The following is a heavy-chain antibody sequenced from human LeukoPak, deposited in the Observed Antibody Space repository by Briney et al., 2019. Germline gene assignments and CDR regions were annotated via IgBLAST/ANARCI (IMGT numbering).Heavy chain of an antibody. CDR1: GFTFRIYA. J-gene: IGHJ4*02. CDR2: ISGSGGST. V-gene: IGHV3-23*01. D-gene: IGHD1-26*01. Sequence: GGPLRLSCAASGFTFRIYAMSWVRQAPGRGLEWVSAISGSGGSTYYADSVKGRFTISRDNSKNMLYLQMNSLRAEDTAVYYCARDLDSGSYYAFDYWGQGTLVTVSS. CDR3: ARDLDSGSYYAFDY.